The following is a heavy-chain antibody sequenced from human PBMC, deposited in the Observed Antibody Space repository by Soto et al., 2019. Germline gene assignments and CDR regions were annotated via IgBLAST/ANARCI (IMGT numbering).Heavy chain of an antibody. D-gene: IGHD4-17*01. CDR1: GFTFSSYA. V-gene: IGHV3-23*01. CDR3: ARGTYGDYDF. Sequence: SGGSLILSCAAAGFTFSSYAMSWVRQAPGKGLEWVSALSAGGTSAYYTVSVEGRFTISRDNSKNILYLQMNSLRADDTAVYYCARGTYGDYDFWGQGTLVTVSS. CDR2: LSAGGTSA. J-gene: IGHJ4*02.